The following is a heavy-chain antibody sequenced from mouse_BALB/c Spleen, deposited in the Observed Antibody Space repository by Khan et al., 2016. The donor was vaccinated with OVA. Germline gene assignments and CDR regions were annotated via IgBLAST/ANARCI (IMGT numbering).Heavy chain of an antibody. CDR3: APAGTGDYFDY. CDR1: GFNIKDTH. V-gene: IGHV14-3*02. CDR2: IDPANDNS. J-gene: IGHJ2*01. D-gene: IGHD4-1*01. Sequence: VQLQQSGAELVKPGASVKLSCTASGFNIKDTHMHWVKQRPEQGLEWIGRIDPANDNSKYDPRFQGKATITADTSSNTAYLHLSSLTSEDTAVYYSAPAGTGDYFDYWGQGTTLTVSS.